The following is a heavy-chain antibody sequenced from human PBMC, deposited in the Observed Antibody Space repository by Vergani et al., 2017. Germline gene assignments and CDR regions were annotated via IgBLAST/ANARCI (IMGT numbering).Heavy chain of an antibody. D-gene: IGHD5-18*01. CDR2: LSTTGSATHA. CDR3: AGDTHSLQRADR. J-gene: IGHJ5*02. V-gene: IGHV4-59*02. Sequence: QAQLQESGPGLVKPSETLSLTCHVFGVSVTDYNCNWIRQAPGKGLEWIGSLSTTGSATHASHHPSLKSRVSISVYPSKNQFSLRLTSVTAADSAIYYFAGDTHSLQRADRWGQGLLVSVSS. CDR1: GVSVTDYN.